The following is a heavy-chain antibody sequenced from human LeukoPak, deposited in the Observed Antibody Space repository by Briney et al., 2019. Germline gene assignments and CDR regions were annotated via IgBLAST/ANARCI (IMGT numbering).Heavy chain of an antibody. J-gene: IGHJ4*02. CDR3: AKDLRVGATDCYFDY. CDR2: ISGSGGST. V-gene: IGHV3-23*01. Sequence: GGSLRLSCAASGFTFSSYDVSWVRQAPGKGLEWVSAISGSGGSTYYADSVKGRFTISRDNSKNTLYLQMNSLRAEDTAVYYCAKDLRVGATDCYFDYWGQGTLVTVSS. D-gene: IGHD1-26*01. CDR1: GFTFSSYD.